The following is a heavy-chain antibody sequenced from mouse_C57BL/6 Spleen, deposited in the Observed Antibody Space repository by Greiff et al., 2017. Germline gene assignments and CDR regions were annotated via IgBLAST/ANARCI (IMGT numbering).Heavy chain of an antibody. CDR3: ATADSSGYLAWFAY. D-gene: IGHD3-2*02. CDR2: IYPGDGDT. CDR1: GYAFSSSW. J-gene: IGHJ3*01. Sequence: QVQLKQSGPELVKPGASVKISCKASGYAFSSSWMNWVKQRPGKGLEWIGRIYPGDGDTNYNGKFKGKATLTADKSSNTAYMQLSSLTSEDSAVYFCATADSSGYLAWFAYWGQGTLVTVSA. V-gene: IGHV1-82*01.